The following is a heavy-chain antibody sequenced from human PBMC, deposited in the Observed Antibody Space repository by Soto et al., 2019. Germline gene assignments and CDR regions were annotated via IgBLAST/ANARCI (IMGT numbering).Heavy chain of an antibody. V-gene: IGHV4-34*01. CDR3: ARDLSFFYYYYGMDV. CDR1: GGSFSGYY. D-gene: IGHD3-3*02. Sequence: SETLSLTCAVYGGSFSGYYWTWIRQPPGRGLEWIGEINHRGSTNYNPSLKSRFTISRDNSKNTLYLQMNSLRPEDTAMYYCARDLSFFYYYYGMDVWGQGTTVTVSS. J-gene: IGHJ6*02. CDR2: INHRGST.